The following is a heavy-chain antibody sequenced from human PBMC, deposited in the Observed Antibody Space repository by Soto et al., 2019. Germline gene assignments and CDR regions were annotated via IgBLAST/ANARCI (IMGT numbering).Heavy chain of an antibody. Sequence: HPGGSLRLSCAASGFTFSSYWMHWVRQAPGKGLVWVSRIESDGTGTTYADSVEGRFTISRDNAKNTLYLQMNSLRAEDTAVYYCARGNSGTVRQFDPWGQGTLVTVSS. CDR3: ARGNSGTVRQFDP. D-gene: IGHD6-19*01. V-gene: IGHV3-74*01. CDR1: GFTFSSYW. J-gene: IGHJ5*02. CDR2: IESDGTGT.